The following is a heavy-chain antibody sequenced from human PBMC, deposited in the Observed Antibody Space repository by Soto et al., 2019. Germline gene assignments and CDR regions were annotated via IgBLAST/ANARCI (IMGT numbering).Heavy chain of an antibody. CDR3: AYPIPNTGTTLWF. CDR2: ISGSGDDT. Sequence: QLLESGGGFVQPGGSLRLSCVASGFTFSNFAMAWVRQAPGEGLEWVSAISGSGDDTFYADSMKGRFTISRDNAKDTLYLPINSLRAEDTAVYYCAYPIPNTGTTLWFCGQGTLVNVSS. V-gene: IGHV3-23*01. J-gene: IGHJ4*02. CDR1: GFTFSNFA. D-gene: IGHD1-1*01.